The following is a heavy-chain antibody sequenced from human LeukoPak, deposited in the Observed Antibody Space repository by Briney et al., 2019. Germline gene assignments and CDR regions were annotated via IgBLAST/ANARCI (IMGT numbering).Heavy chain of an antibody. CDR2: INPNSGGT. CDR1: GYTFTGYY. Sequence: GASVKVSCKASGYTFTGYYMHWVRQAPGQGLEWMGWINPNSGGTNYAQKFQGRVTMTRDTSISTAYMELSRLRSDDTAVYYCARDRRGRYCSSISCYLGCFDPWGQGTLVTVSS. J-gene: IGHJ5*02. CDR3: ARDRRGRYCSSISCYLGCFDP. V-gene: IGHV1-2*02. D-gene: IGHD2-2*01.